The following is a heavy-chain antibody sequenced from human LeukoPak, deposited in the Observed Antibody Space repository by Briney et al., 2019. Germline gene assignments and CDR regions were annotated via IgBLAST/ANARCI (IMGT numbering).Heavy chain of an antibody. D-gene: IGHD2-15*01. V-gene: IGHV3-30*04. Sequence: PGGSLRLSCAASGFTFSSYAVHWVRQAPGKGLEWVAVISYDGSNKYYADSVKGRFTISRDNSKNTLYLQMNTLRAEDTAVYYCARDARYCSGGTCYIYYFDYWGQGTLVTVSS. CDR2: ISYDGSNK. CDR3: ARDARYCSGGTCYIYYFDY. J-gene: IGHJ4*02. CDR1: GFTFSSYA.